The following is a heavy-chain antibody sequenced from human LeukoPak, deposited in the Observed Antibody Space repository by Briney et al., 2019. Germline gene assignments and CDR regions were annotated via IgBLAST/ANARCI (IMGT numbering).Heavy chain of an antibody. V-gene: IGHV1-8*01. Sequence: ASVKVSCKASGYTFTSYDINWVRQATGQGLEWMGWMNPNSGNTGYAQKFQGRVTITRNTSISTAYMELSSLRSEDTAVYYCARDFCFGDNCYHSLAYWGQGALVIVSS. CDR1: GYTFTSYD. D-gene: IGHD1-20*01. J-gene: IGHJ4*02. CDR3: ARDFCFGDNCYHSLAY. CDR2: MNPNSGNT.